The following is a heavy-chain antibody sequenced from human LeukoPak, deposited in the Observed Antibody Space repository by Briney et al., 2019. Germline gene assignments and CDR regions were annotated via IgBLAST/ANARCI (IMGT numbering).Heavy chain of an antibody. V-gene: IGHV4-38-2*02. J-gene: IGHJ5*02. CDR3: ARSSSGYYPEFDP. Sequence: SETLSLTCTVSGYSIGSGYYWGWIRQPPGKGLEWIGSIDHSGTMYYNPSLKSRVTISVDTSKNQFSLKVSSVTAADTAVYYCARSSSGYYPEFDPWGQGTLVTVSS. CDR1: GYSIGSGYY. D-gene: IGHD3-22*01. CDR2: IDHSGTM.